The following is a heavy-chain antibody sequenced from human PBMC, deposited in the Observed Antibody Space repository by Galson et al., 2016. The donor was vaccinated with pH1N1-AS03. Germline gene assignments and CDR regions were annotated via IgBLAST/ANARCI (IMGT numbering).Heavy chain of an antibody. CDR3: ARIHPELPDI. V-gene: IGHV4-34*01. Sequence: ETLSLTCAVYGGSFSDYFWAWIRQPPGMGLEWIGDINHIGGANYNPSLKSRVTLSADRSKNQFSLKLYSVTAADTAVYYCARIHPELPDIWGQGTLVNV. CDR2: INHIGGA. D-gene: IGHD5-24*01. CDR1: GGSFSDYF. J-gene: IGHJ3*02.